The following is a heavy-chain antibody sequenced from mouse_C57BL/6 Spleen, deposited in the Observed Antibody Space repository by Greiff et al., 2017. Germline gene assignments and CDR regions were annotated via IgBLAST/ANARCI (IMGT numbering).Heavy chain of an antibody. D-gene: IGHD2-3*01. CDR2: ISPGSGST. V-gene: IGHV1-55*01. Sequence: QVQLQQPGAELVKPGASVKMSCKASGYTFTSYWIHWVKQRPGQGLEWIGIISPGSGSTNYNEKFKSKATLTVDTSSSTAYMQLISLTSEDSAVYYCARDGYYFYAMDYWGQGTSVTVSS. CDR1: GYTFTSYW. J-gene: IGHJ4*01. CDR3: ARDGYYFYAMDY.